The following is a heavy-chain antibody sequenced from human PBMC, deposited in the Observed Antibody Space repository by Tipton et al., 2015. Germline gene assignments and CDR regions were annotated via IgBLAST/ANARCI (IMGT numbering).Heavy chain of an antibody. D-gene: IGHD4-11*01. CDR2: IYYNGSP. Sequence: TLSLTCTVSGASGISGGFYWSWIRQPPREGLGNIGHIYYNGSPKYNPSLTRRVFTSIDTSKNQFSLGLSSVTAADTAVYYCARGRSTLYSDSAGADYWGPGTLVTVSS. CDR1: GASGISGGFY. J-gene: IGHJ4*02. CDR3: ARGRSTLYSDSAGADY. V-gene: IGHV4-61*08.